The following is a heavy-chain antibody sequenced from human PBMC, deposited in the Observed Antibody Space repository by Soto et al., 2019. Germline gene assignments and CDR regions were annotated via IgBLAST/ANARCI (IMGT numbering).Heavy chain of an antibody. V-gene: IGHV3-30-3*01. CDR3: ARDPSEDYDILTGRYYYGMDV. Sequence: PGGSLRLSCAASGFTFSSYAMHWVRQAPGKGLEWVAVISYDGSNKYYADSVKGRFTISRDNSKNTLYLQMNSLRAEDTAVYYCARDPSEDYDILTGRYYYGMDVWGQGTTVTVSS. CDR1: GFTFSSYA. J-gene: IGHJ6*02. D-gene: IGHD3-9*01. CDR2: ISYDGSNK.